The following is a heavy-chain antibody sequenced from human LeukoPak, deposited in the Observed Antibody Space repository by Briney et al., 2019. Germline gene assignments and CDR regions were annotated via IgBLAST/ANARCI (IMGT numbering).Heavy chain of an antibody. CDR3: ARDSRGTDPWYFDV. D-gene: IGHD3-22*01. J-gene: IGHJ2*01. CDR2: INTSVST. V-gene: IGHV4-4*07. CDR1: GEPISTHS. Sequence: SETLSLTCTVSGLVSGEPISTHSWSWFRQPAGKGPELLGRINTSVSTYYNPSLKSRVTISVDKSKNQLSLKVNSVTAADTAVYYCARDSRGTDPWYFDVWGRGTLVTVSS.